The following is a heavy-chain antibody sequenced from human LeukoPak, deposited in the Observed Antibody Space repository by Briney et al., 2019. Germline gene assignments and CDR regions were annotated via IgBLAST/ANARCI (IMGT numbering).Heavy chain of an antibody. Sequence: SETLSLTCTVSGGSISSYYWSWIRQPAGKGLEWIGRIYTSGSTNYNPSLKSRVTMSVDTSKNQFSLKLSSVTAADTAVYYCASVAVAGTGGAFDIWGQGTMVTVSS. CDR3: ASVAVAGTGGAFDI. CDR1: GGSISSYY. V-gene: IGHV4-4*07. CDR2: IYTSGST. J-gene: IGHJ3*02. D-gene: IGHD6-19*01.